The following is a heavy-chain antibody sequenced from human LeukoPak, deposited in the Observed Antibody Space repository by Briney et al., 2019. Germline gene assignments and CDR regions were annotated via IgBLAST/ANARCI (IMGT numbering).Heavy chain of an antibody. J-gene: IGHJ4*02. Sequence: VASVKVSCKASGYTFTSYDINWVRQATGQGLEWMGRMNPNSGNTGYAQKFQGRVTMTRNTSISTAYMELSSLRSEDTAVYYCARSPGELRYFDWLGYWGQGTLVTVSS. CDR1: GYTFTSYD. D-gene: IGHD3-9*01. CDR3: ARSPGELRYFDWLGY. CDR2: MNPNSGNT. V-gene: IGHV1-8*01.